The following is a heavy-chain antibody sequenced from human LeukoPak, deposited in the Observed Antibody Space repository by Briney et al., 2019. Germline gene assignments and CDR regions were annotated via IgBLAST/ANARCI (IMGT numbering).Heavy chain of an antibody. J-gene: IGHJ5*02. CDR3: ESYCSGATCYVGLT. Sequence: GGSLSLSCIASGFSFSTYGTHWVRQAPGKGLEWVAVIRSDGSSEYYADSVKGRFIIFRDNSKNTLYLQMNSLRAEDTAMYYCESYCSGATCYVGLTWGQGTLVTVSS. CDR1: GFSFSTYG. CDR2: IRSDGSSE. V-gene: IGHV3-33*08. D-gene: IGHD2-15*01.